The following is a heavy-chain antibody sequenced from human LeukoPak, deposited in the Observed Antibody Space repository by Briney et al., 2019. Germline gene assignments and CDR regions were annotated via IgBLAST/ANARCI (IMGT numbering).Heavy chain of an antibody. CDR1: GFTFSSYA. J-gene: IGHJ4*02. Sequence: PGRSLRLSCAASGFTFSSYAMHWVRQAPGKGLEWVAVISYDGSNKYYADSVKGRFTISRDNSKNTLYLQMNNLRSEDTAVYYCARVLAGGYYKEAWYFDYWGQGTLVTVSS. CDR2: ISYDGSNK. CDR3: ARVLAGGYYKEAWYFDY. D-gene: IGHD1-26*01. V-gene: IGHV3-30-3*01.